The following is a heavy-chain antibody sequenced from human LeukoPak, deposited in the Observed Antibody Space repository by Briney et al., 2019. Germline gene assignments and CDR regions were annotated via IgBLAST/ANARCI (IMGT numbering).Heavy chain of an antibody. J-gene: IGHJ4*02. CDR2: IYTSGST. V-gene: IGHV4-61*02. CDR1: GGSISSGSYY. Sequence: PSQTLSLTCTVSGGSISSGSYYWSWIRQPAGKGLEWIGRIYTSGSTNYNPSLKSRVTISVDTSKNQSSLKLSSVTAADTAVYYCAGLQRIAVAGTDYWGQGTLVTVSS. CDR3: AGLQRIAVAGTDY. D-gene: IGHD6-19*01.